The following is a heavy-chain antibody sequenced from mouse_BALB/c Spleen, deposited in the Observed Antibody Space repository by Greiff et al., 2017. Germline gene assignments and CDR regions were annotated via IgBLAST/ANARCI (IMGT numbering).Heavy chain of an antibody. J-gene: IGHJ3*01. CDR3: AREDDGYYGGFAY. CDR1: GYSITSGYY. CDR2: ISYDGSN. V-gene: IGHV3-6*02. Sequence: EVHLVESGPGLVKPSQSLSLTCSVTGYSITSGYYWNWIRQFPGNKLEWMGYISYDGSNNYNPSLKNRISITRDTSKNQFFLKLNSVTTEDTATYYCAREDDGYYGGFAYWGQGTLVTVSA. D-gene: IGHD2-3*01.